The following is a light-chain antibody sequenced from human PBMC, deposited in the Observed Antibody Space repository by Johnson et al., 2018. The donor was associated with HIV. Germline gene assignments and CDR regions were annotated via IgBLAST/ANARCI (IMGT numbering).Light chain of an antibody. J-gene: IGLJ1*01. CDR1: SSNIGNNY. CDR3: GTWYSSLSAGDV. Sequence: QSVLTQPPSVSAAPGQKVTISCSGSSSNIGNNYVSWYQQLPGTAPKLLIYENNKRPSGIPDRFSGSKSGTSATLGITGPQPGDEAEYYCGTWYSSLSAGDVFGTGTKVTVL. CDR2: ENN. V-gene: IGLV1-51*02.